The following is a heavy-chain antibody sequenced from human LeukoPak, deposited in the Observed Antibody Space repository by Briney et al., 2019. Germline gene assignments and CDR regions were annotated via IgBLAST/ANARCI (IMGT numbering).Heavy chain of an antibody. CDR1: GYTFTSYA. CDR2: INAGNGNT. CDR3: ASALVRGVIIGILGY. Sequence: ASVKVSCKASGYTFTSYAMHWVRQAPGQRLEWVGWINAGNGNTKYSQKFQGRVTITRDTSASTAYMELSSLRSEDTAVYYCASALVRGVIIGILGYWGQGTLVTVSS. V-gene: IGHV1-3*01. J-gene: IGHJ4*02. D-gene: IGHD3-10*01.